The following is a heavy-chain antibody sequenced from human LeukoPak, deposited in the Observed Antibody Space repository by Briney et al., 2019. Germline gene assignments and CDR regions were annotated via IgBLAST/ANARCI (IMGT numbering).Heavy chain of an antibody. CDR2: IRFDGTNK. Sequence: PGGSLRLSCAASGFTFSSSAMHWVRQAPGKGLEWVAFIRFDGTNKYYADSVKGRFTISRDNSKNTLYLQMNSLRAEDTAVSHCAKGYSYGYEYWGQGALITVSS. J-gene: IGHJ4*02. V-gene: IGHV3-30*02. CDR1: GFTFSSSA. D-gene: IGHD5-18*01. CDR3: AKGYSYGYEY.